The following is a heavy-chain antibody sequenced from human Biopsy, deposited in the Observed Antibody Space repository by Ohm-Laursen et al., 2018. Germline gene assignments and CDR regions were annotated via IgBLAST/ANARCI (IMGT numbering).Heavy chain of an antibody. CDR2: ISSYTGND. V-gene: IGHV3-21*01. Sequence: SLRLSCAASGFAFSSYNMNWVRQAPGKGLEWVASISSYTGNDYYRDSVRGRFTISRDIARDSLYLQMDGLRSEDTAVYYCAREVTMTTVTPFDYWGQGTLVTVSS. CDR3: AREVTMTTVTPFDY. D-gene: IGHD4-17*01. J-gene: IGHJ4*02. CDR1: GFAFSSYN.